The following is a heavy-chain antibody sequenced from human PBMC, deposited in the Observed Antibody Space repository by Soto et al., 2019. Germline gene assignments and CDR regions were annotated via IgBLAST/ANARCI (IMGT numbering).Heavy chain of an antibody. Sequence: GGSLRLSCAASGFTFSSYAMSWVRQAPGKGLEWVSAISGSGGSTYYADSVKGRFTISRGNSKNTVYLQMNSLRAEDTAVYYCAKVIGGVYSGSYHYYYYYGMDVWGQGTTVTLSS. CDR1: GFTFSSYA. CDR2: ISGSGGST. D-gene: IGHD1-26*01. J-gene: IGHJ6*02. CDR3: AKVIGGVYSGSYHYYYYYGMDV. V-gene: IGHV3-23*01.